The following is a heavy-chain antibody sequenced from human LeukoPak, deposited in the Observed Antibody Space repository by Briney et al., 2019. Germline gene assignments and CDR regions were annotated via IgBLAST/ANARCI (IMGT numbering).Heavy chain of an antibody. CDR1: GGSISSSSYY. V-gene: IGHV4-39*01. CDR2: IYYSGST. CDR3: ARHGNNAFFYFDF. D-gene: IGHD1/OR15-1a*01. Sequence: SETLSLTCTVSGGSISSSSYYWGWIRQPPGKGLEWIGSIYYSGSTYYKPSLKSRVTISEDTSKKQFSLKLNSVTAADTAVYYCARHGNNAFFYFDFWGQGTLVTVSS. J-gene: IGHJ4*02.